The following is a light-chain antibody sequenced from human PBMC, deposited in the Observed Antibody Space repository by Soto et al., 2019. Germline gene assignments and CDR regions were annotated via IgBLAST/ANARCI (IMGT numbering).Light chain of an antibody. Sequence: EIVLTQSPATLSLFPGEGATLSCRASQSVSRDLAWYQQKPGQAPRLLIYDVSNRATGIPARFSGSGSGTDFTLTISSLEPEDFAVYYCQQRSNWPSTFGQGTKLEIK. CDR2: DVS. V-gene: IGKV3-11*01. CDR1: QSVSRD. J-gene: IGKJ2*01. CDR3: QQRSNWPST.